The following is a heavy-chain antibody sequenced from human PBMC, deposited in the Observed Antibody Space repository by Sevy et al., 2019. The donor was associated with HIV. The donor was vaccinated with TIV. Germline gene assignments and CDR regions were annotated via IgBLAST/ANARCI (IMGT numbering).Heavy chain of an antibody. D-gene: IGHD5-18*01. V-gene: IGHV3-74*03. CDR1: GFSFSIYW. J-gene: IGHJ4*02. CDR2: INSDGSST. Sequence: GGSLRLSCAASGFSFSIYWMHWVRQVPGKGLVWVSRINSDGSSTTYTVSVKGRFTFSGDNAKNTLFLQMNSLRVEDTAVYYCVREGVGGCSYGFDYWGQGTLVTVSS. CDR3: VREGVGGCSYGFDY.